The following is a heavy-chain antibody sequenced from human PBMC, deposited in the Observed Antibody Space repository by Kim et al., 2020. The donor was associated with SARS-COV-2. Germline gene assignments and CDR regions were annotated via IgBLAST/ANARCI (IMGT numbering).Heavy chain of an antibody. J-gene: IGHJ1*01. V-gene: IGHV1-3*01. Sequence: ASVKVSCKASGYTFTSYAMHWVRQAPGQRLEWMGWINAGNGNTKYSQKFQGRVTITRDTSASTAYMELSSLRSEDTAVYYCARVAYYYDSSGYYVGGYFQHWGQGTLVTVSS. CDR2: INAGNGNT. D-gene: IGHD3-22*01. CDR1: GYTFTSYA. CDR3: ARVAYYYDSSGYYVGGYFQH.